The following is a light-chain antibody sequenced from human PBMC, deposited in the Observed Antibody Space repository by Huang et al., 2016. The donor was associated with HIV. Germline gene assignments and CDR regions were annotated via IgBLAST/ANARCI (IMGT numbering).Light chain of an antibody. V-gene: IGKV1-5*03. CDR3: QQYNTNFT. J-gene: IGKJ4*01. CDR2: KAS. CDR1: QNINSW. Sequence: DIQMTQSPSTLSASVGDRVTITCRPSQNINSWLAWYQQKHGKAPRLLIYKASNLEIGVPSRFSGSGSGTEFTLTITILQAEDFATYFCQQYNTNFTFGGGTRV.